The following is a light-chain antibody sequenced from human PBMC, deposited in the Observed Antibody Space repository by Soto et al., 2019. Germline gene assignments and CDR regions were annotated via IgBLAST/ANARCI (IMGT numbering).Light chain of an antibody. CDR3: QQYNSYWT. CDR2: DAS. Sequence: AIQMTQSPSSLCACVGYRYTISCGGSQGIGDALGCDQQKPGKATKLLIYDASSLESGVPSRFSGSGSGKEFTLTISSLQPDDFATYYCQQYNSYWTFGQGTKVDIK. CDR1: QGIGDA. V-gene: IGKV1-13*02. J-gene: IGKJ1*01.